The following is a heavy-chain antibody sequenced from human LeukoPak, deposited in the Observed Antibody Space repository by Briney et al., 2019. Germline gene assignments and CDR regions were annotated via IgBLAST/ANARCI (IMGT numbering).Heavy chain of an antibody. CDR3: ARGSSYGNYFDY. V-gene: IGHV3-21*01. CDR1: GFTFSSYM. J-gene: IGHJ4*02. Sequence: GGSLRLSCAASGFTFSSYMMNWVRQAPGKGLEWVSSINSGSTYTYYTESVKGRFTVSRDNAKNSLFLQMNSLRAEDTAVYYCARGSSYGNYFDYWGQGTLVTVSS. D-gene: IGHD4-17*01. CDR2: INSGSTYT.